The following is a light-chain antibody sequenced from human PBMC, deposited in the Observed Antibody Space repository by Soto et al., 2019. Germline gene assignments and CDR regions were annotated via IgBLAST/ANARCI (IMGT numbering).Light chain of an antibody. CDR1: QSVSSSY. CDR3: QQYGDSPPT. CDR2: GAS. V-gene: IGKV3-20*01. J-gene: IGKJ5*01. Sequence: EIVLTQSPGTLSLSPGERATLSCRASQSVSSSYLAWYHQTPGQAPRLLIYGASTRATGIPDRFSGSGSGTNFTITINRLEPEDFAVYYCQQYGDSPPTFGQGTRLEIK.